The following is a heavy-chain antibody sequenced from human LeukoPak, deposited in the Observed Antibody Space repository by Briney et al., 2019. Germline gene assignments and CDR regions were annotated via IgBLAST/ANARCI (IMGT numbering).Heavy chain of an antibody. Sequence: PSETLSLTCTVSGGSISSGGYYWSWIRQHPGKGLEWIGYIYYSGSTYYNPSLKSRVTISVDTSKNQFSLKLSSVTAADTAVYCCARVVLEYAYGMDVWGQGTTVTVSS. D-gene: IGHD2-2*01. V-gene: IGHV4-31*03. CDR2: IYYSGST. CDR3: ARVVLEYAYGMDV. J-gene: IGHJ6*02. CDR1: GGSISSGGYY.